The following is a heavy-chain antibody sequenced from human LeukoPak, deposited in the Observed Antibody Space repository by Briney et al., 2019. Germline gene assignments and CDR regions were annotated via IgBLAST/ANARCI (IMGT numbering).Heavy chain of an antibody. Sequence: PGGSLRLSCAASGFTFSSYGMHWVRQAPGKGLEWGAVICYDGSNKYYADSVKGRFTISRENSKNTLYLQMNSLRAEDTAVYYCARDLSDIVVVVAASPFDYWGQGTLVTVSS. CDR1: GFTFSSYG. CDR2: ICYDGSNK. V-gene: IGHV3-33*01. J-gene: IGHJ4*02. CDR3: ARDLSDIVVVVAASPFDY. D-gene: IGHD2-15*01.